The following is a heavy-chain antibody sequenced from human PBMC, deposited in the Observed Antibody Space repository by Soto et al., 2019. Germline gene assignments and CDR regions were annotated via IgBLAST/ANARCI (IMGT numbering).Heavy chain of an antibody. V-gene: IGHV1-8*01. J-gene: IGHJ6*03. D-gene: IGHD2-2*01. CDR3: ARAPPFVSSSIFSYYYYYYMDV. Sequence: ASVKVSCKASGYTFTSYDINWVRQATGQGLEWMGWMNPNSGNTGYAQKFQGRVTMTRNTSIGTAYMELSSLRSEDTAVYYCARAPPFVSSSIFSYYYYYYMDVWGKGTTVTVSS. CDR2: MNPNSGNT. CDR1: GYTFTSYD.